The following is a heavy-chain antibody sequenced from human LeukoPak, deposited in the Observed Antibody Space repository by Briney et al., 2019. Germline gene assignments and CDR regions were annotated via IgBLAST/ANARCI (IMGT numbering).Heavy chain of an antibody. CDR1: GFTFSSYG. CDR2: IRYDGSNK. Sequence: PGGSLRLSCAASGFTFSSYGMHWVRQAPGKGLEWVAFIRYDGSNKYYADSVKGRFAISRDNSKNTLYLQMNSLRAEDTAVYYCAKDWRRGSGFDYWGQGTLVTVSS. V-gene: IGHV3-30*02. J-gene: IGHJ4*02. D-gene: IGHD3-10*01. CDR3: AKDWRRGSGFDY.